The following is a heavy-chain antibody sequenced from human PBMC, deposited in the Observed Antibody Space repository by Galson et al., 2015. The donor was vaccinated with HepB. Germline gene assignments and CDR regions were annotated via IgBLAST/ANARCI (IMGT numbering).Heavy chain of an antibody. D-gene: IGHD4-17*01. CDR2: IYYSGST. CDR3: ARHQYGESEIDY. V-gene: IGHV4-59*01. CDR1: GGSIFGYY. Sequence: SETLSLTCTVSGGSIFGYYWTWIRQPPGKGLEWIGYIYYSGSTKYNPSLKNRVTMSVDTSKNHFSLNLSSVTAADTAVYYCARHQYGESEIDYWGQGTLVTVSS. J-gene: IGHJ4*02.